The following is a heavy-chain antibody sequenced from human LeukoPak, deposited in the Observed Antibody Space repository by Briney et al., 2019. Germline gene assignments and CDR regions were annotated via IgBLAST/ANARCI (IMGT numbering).Heavy chain of an antibody. Sequence: GASVKVSCKASGYTFTAYYIHWVRQAPGQGLEWMGGIIPIFGTANYAQKFQGRVTITADESTSTAYMELSSLRSEDTAVYYCARDDPNGFDPWGQGTLVTVSS. CDR1: GYTFTAYY. J-gene: IGHJ5*02. V-gene: IGHV1-69*13. CDR3: ARDDPNGFDP. CDR2: IIPIFGTA.